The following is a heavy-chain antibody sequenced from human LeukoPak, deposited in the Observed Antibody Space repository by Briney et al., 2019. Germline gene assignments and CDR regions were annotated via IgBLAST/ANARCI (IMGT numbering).Heavy chain of an antibody. CDR3: ARYYGSLDAFDI. D-gene: IGHD2/OR15-2a*01. CDR2: ISYDGSNK. Sequence: GGSLRLSCAASGFTFSSYGMHWVRQAPGKGLEWVAVISYDGSNKYYADSLKGRFTISRDNAKDSLYLQMNSLRAEDTAVYYCARYYGSLDAFDIWGQGTMVTVSS. J-gene: IGHJ3*02. V-gene: IGHV3-30*03. CDR1: GFTFSSYG.